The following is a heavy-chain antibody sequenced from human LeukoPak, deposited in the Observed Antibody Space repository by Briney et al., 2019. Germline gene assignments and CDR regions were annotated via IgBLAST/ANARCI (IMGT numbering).Heavy chain of an antibody. Sequence: GSLRLSCAASGFTFSSYGMHWVRQAPGKGLEWVAFIRYDGSNKYYADSVKGRFTISRDNSTNTLYLEMNSLRADDTAVYYCAKDRPTVYSSSWLHFLDSWGQGTLVTVSS. D-gene: IGHD6-13*01. V-gene: IGHV3-30*02. J-gene: IGHJ4*02. CDR2: IRYDGSNK. CDR3: AKDRPTVYSSSWLHFLDS. CDR1: GFTFSSYG.